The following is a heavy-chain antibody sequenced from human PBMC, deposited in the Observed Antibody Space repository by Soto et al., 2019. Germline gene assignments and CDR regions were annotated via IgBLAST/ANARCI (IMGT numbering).Heavy chain of an antibody. Sequence: QVQLVQSGAEVKKPGSSVKVSCTASGGTFSSYAISWVRQAPGQGLEWMGGIIPIFGTANYAQKFQGRVTITADESTSTAYMELSSLRSEDTAVYYCAIAFSGYVFDWYFDLWGRGTLVTVSS. V-gene: IGHV1-69*01. CDR3: AIAFSGYVFDWYFDL. J-gene: IGHJ2*01. D-gene: IGHD5-12*01. CDR1: GGTFSSYA. CDR2: IIPIFGTA.